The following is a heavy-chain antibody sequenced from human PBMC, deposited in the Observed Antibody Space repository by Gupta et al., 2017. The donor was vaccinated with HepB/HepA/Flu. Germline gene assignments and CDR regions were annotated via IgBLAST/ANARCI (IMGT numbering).Heavy chain of an antibody. Sequence: QVHLQESGPGLVTPSQTLSLTCTVSGGSISSGGYYWSWTRQHPGKGLEWIGYIYYSGSTYYNPSLKSRVTISVDTSKNQFSLKLSSVTAADTAVYYWARLSYYYDSSGFQHWGQGTLVTVSS. CDR3: ARLSYYYDSSGFQH. CDR1: GGSISSGGYY. CDR2: IYYSGST. D-gene: IGHD3-22*01. V-gene: IGHV4-31*03. J-gene: IGHJ1*01.